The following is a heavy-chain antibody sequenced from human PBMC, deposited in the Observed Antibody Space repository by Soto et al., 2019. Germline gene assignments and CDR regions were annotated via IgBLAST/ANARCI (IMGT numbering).Heavy chain of an antibody. Sequence: SETLSLTCTVSGGSISSGGYYWSWIRQHPGKGLEWIGYIYYSGSTYYNPSLKSRVTISVDTSKNQFSLKLSSVTAADTAVYYCARRGSSWANWFDPWGQGTLVTVSS. V-gene: IGHV4-31*03. J-gene: IGHJ5*02. D-gene: IGHD6-13*01. CDR1: GGSISSGGYY. CDR2: IYYSGST. CDR3: ARRGSSWANWFDP.